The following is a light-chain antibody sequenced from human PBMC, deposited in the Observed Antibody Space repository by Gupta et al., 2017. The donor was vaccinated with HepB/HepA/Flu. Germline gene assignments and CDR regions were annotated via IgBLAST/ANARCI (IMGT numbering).Light chain of an antibody. CDR3: NARDSRGKNHVV. J-gene: IGLJ2*01. Sequence: STVLTQAPAVSVALRQTARITCQGGSLRSYYASWYQQKPGQAPVVVIYGKNNRPSGSPDRCSGSSSGNTATLTITGAQAEEEADYYCNARDSRGKNHVVFGGGTKLTVL. CDR1: SLRSYY. CDR2: GKN. V-gene: IGLV3-19*01.